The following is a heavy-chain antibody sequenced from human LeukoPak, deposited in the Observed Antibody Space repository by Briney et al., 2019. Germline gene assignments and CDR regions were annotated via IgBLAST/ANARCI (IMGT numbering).Heavy chain of an antibody. Sequence: GASVKVSCKASGYTFTSYGISWVRQAPGQGLEWMGWISAYNGNTNYAQKPQGRVTMTTDTSTSTAYMELRSLRSDDTAVYYCAREGYSNYYYYGMDVWGQGTTVTVSS. CDR2: ISAYNGNT. CDR3: AREGYSNYYYYGMDV. D-gene: IGHD4-11*01. CDR1: GYTFTSYG. J-gene: IGHJ6*02. V-gene: IGHV1-18*01.